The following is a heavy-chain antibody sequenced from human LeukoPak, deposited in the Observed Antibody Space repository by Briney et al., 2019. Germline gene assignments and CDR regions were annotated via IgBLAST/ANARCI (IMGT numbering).Heavy chain of an antibody. Sequence: PSETLSLTCAVYGGSFSGYYWSWIRQPPGKGLEWIGEINHGGSTNYNPSLKSRVTISVDTSKNQFSLKLRSVTAADTAVYYCARLWFGELVTDSWGQGTLVTVSS. V-gene: IGHV4-34*01. J-gene: IGHJ4*02. CDR3: ARLWFGELVTDS. CDR1: GGSFSGYY. D-gene: IGHD3-10*01. CDR2: INHGGST.